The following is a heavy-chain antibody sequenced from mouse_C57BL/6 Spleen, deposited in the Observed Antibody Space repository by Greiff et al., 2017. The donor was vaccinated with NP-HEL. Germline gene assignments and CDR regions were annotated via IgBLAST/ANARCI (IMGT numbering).Heavy chain of an antibody. CDR2: IYPGDGDT. V-gene: IGHV1-82*01. D-gene: IGHD2-1*01. Sequence: QVQLKQSGPELVKPGASVKISCKASGYAFSSSWMNWVKQRPGKGLEWIGRIYPGDGDTNYNGKFKGKATLTADKSSSTAYMQLSSLTSEDSAVYFCARPLIYYGNYDYAMDYWGQGTSVTVSS. CDR1: GYAFSSSW. CDR3: ARPLIYYGNYDYAMDY. J-gene: IGHJ4*01.